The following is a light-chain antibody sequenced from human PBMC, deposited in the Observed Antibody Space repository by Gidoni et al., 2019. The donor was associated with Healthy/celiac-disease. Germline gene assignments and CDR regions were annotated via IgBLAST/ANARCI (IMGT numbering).Light chain of an antibody. Sequence: QAVVTQEPSLPVSPGGTVPPTWGSSTGAGPRGHYPYLFHQKPGQAPRTLIYDTSNNHSWTPARFSGSLLGGKAALTLSGAPPEDEAEYYCLLSYRGGWVFGGGTKLTVL. J-gene: IGLJ3*02. V-gene: IGLV7-46*01. CDR2: DTS. CDR3: LLSYRGGWV. CDR1: TGAGPRGHY.